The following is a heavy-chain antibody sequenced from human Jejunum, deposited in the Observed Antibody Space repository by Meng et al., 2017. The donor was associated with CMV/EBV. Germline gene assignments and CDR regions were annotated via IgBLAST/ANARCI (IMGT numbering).Heavy chain of an antibody. J-gene: IGHJ5*02. CDR2: ISSSSRYI. V-gene: IGHV3-21*01. CDR1: GFTFSSYN. Sequence: VRLGDSGGGLVKPGGSLRLSCIGSGFTFSSYNMNWVRQAPGKGLEWVSSISSSSRYINYADSVKGRFTISRDNAKNSLYLQMNSLRVEDTAIYYCARDIDHWGQGTLVTVSS. CDR3: ARDIDH.